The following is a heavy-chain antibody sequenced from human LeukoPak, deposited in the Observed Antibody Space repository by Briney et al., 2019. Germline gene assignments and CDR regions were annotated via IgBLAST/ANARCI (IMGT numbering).Heavy chain of an antibody. D-gene: IGHD3-16*01. CDR1: GVTLFTPA. Sequence: TGGGPGISCAAPGVTLFTPANNWGRPAPGGGGGWGSVFSGSGGTTYYADSVKGRFTISRDNSKNTLYLQMNSLRAEDTAVYYCAKGKASAYLNWFDPWGQGTLVTVSS. J-gene: IGHJ5*02. CDR3: AKGKASAYLNWFDP. CDR2: FSGSGGTT. V-gene: IGHV3-23*01.